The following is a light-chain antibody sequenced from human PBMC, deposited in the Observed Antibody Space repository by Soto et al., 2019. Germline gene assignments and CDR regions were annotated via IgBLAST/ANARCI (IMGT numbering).Light chain of an antibody. CDR2: GVS. J-gene: IGKJ4*01. CDR1: QSVSSN. CDR3: QQYNNWPPLT. Sequence: ERIMTQSPATLSVSPGESATLSRRASQSVSSNLAWYQQKPSQAPRLLIYGVSTRATGIPARFSGSGSETKFTLTISSLQSEDFAVYYCQQYNNWPPLTFGGGTKVDIK. V-gene: IGKV3-15*01.